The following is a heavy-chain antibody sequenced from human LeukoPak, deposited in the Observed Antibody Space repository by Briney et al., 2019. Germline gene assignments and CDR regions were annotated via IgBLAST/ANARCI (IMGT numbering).Heavy chain of an antibody. J-gene: IGHJ4*02. CDR1: GFTVSNNY. CDR2: ISGSGGST. CDR3: AKGKPVLRYFDWLLYFDY. V-gene: IGHV3-23*01. Sequence: PGGSLRLSCAASGFTVSNNYMTWVRQAPGKGLEWVSAISGSGGSTYYADSVKGRFTISRDNSKNTLYLQMNSLRAEDTAVYYCAKGKPVLRYFDWLLYFDYWGQGTLVTVSS. D-gene: IGHD3-9*01.